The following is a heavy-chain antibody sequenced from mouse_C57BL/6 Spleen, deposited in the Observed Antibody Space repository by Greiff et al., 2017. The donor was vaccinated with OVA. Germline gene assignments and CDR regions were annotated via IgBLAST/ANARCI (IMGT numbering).Heavy chain of an antibody. J-gene: IGHJ3*01. CDR3: VKEEGKTGLFAD. CDR2: ISSGSSTI. Sequence: VQLKESGGGLVKPGGSLKLSCAASGFTFSDYGMHWVRQAPEQGLEWVAYISSGSSTIYYADTVKGRSTISRDNATNTLFLQMTSLRSEDTAMDYCVKEEGKTGLFADWGQGTLVTVSA. D-gene: IGHD4-1*01. V-gene: IGHV5-17*01. CDR1: GFTFSDYG.